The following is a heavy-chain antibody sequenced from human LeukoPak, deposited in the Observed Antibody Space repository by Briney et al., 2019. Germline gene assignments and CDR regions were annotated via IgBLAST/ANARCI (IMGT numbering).Heavy chain of an antibody. V-gene: IGHV1-46*01. D-gene: IGHD6-19*01. CDR2: INPSGGST. J-gene: IGHJ4*02. CDR3: ARASAGYSSGWYRIDY. CDR1: GYTFTSYY. Sequence: ASVKVSCKASGYTFTSYYMHWVRRAPGQGLEWMGIINPSGGSTSYAQKFQGRVTMTRDTSTSTVYMELSSLRSEDTAVYYCARASAGYSSGWYRIDYWGQGTLVTVSS.